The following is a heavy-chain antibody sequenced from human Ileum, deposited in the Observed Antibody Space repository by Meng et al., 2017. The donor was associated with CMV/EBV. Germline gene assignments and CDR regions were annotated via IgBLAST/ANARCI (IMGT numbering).Heavy chain of an antibody. CDR1: GVSISGCY. J-gene: IGHJ5*02. CDR2: IDPSGSR. D-gene: IGHD3-16*01. V-gene: IGHV4-4*07. Sequence: QLHRQESGPGLVKPPETLSLTCSVSGVSISGCYWSWVRQPAGKRLEWIGRIDPSGSRNYNPSLRDRITVSVATSTNQFSLRLTSVTAADTAVYYCARECVGEGDNCQWDYWFDPWGHGTLVTVSS. CDR3: ARECVGEGDNCQWDYWFDP.